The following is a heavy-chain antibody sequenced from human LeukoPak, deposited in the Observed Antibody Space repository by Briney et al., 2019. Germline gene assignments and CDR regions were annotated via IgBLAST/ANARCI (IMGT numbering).Heavy chain of an antibody. CDR3: AKDAPTSYSSGWPIDY. CDR1: GFTFNNYG. Sequence: PGGSLRLSCAASGFTFNNYGMHWVRQAPGKGLEWLAFIRYDGSNTYYADSVKGRFTVSRDDSKNTLYLQMNSLRGDDTAVYYCAKDAPTSYSSGWPIDYWGQGTLVTVSS. J-gene: IGHJ4*02. V-gene: IGHV3-30*02. CDR2: IRYDGSNT. D-gene: IGHD6-19*01.